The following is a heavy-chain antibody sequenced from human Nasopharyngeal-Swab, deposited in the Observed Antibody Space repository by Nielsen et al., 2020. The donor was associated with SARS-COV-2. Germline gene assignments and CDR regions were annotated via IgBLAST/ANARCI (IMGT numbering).Heavy chain of an antibody. Sequence: SETLSLTCTVSGGSISSYYWSWIRQPPGKGLEWIGYIYYSGSTNYNPSLKSRVTISVDTSKNQFSLKLSSVTAADTAVYYCARGGGSGSADYYYYYMDVWSKGTTVTVSS. CDR1: GGSISSYY. CDR3: ARGGGSGSADYYYYYMDV. V-gene: IGHV4-59*01. D-gene: IGHD3-10*01. J-gene: IGHJ6*03. CDR2: IYYSGST.